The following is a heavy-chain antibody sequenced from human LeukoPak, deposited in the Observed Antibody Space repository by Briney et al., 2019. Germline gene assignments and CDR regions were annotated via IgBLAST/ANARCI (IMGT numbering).Heavy chain of an antibody. V-gene: IGHV3-23*01. CDR2: ISGSGDST. CDR1: GFTFSSYE. CDR3: AKDRGSPYCKNVICTIDY. J-gene: IGHJ4*02. Sequence: GGSLRLSCAVSGFTFSSYEMNWVRQAPGKGLEWVSGISGSGDSTYYTDSVKGRFTISRDNSKNTLYLQMNSLRAEDTAVYYCAKDRGSPYCKNVICTIDYWGQGTLVTVSS. D-gene: IGHD2/OR15-2a*01.